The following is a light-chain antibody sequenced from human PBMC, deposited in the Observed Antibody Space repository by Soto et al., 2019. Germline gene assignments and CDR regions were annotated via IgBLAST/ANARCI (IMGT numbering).Light chain of an antibody. J-gene: IGKJ1*01. V-gene: IGKV1-39*01. CDR3: EQTYSTPWT. CDR1: QSINSY. Sequence: DIQKTQYPSSLSASVGDRVTITCRARQSINSYLCWYQQKPGKAPTLLIYAASSLQSGVPSRFSGSESGTDFTLTISSLQPEDFATYYCEQTYSTPWTFGQGTKVDIK. CDR2: AAS.